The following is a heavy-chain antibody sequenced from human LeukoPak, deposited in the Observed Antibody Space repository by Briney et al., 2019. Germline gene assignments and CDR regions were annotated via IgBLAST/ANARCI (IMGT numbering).Heavy chain of an antibody. V-gene: IGHV4-59*12. CDR2: IYYSGST. Sequence: PSETLSLTCTVSGGSISSYYWSWIRHPPGKGLEWIGYIYYSGSTNYNPSLKSRVTISVDTSKNQFSLKLSSVTAADTAVYYCARRTRFGVVSYFDYWGQGTLVTVSS. J-gene: IGHJ4*02. CDR3: ARRTRFGVVSYFDY. D-gene: IGHD3-3*01. CDR1: GGSISSYY.